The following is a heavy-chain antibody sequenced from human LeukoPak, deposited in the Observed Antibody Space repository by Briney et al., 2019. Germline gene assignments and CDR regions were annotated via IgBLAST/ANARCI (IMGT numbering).Heavy chain of an antibody. Sequence: GASVKVSCKASGYTFTSYGISWVRQAPGQGLEWMGWISAYNGNTNYAQKLQGRVTMTTDTSTSTAYMELSRLRSDDTAVYYCARTDYYDSSGYQDYFDYWGQGTLVTVSS. CDR2: ISAYNGNT. J-gene: IGHJ4*02. V-gene: IGHV1-18*01. CDR3: ARTDYYDSSGYQDYFDY. D-gene: IGHD3-22*01. CDR1: GYTFTSYG.